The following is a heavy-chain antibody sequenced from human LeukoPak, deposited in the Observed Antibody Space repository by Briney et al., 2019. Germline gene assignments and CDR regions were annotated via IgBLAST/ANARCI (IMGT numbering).Heavy chain of an antibody. CDR2: MNPNSGNT. CDR3: ARQEEWLRSYYYYYGMDV. D-gene: IGHD5-12*01. Sequence: ASVKVSCKASGYTFTNYDINWVRQATGQGLEWMGWMNPNSGNTGYAQKFQGRVTMTRNTSISTAYMELSSLRSEDTAVYYCARQEEWLRSYYYYYGMDVWGQGTTVTVSS. CDR1: GYTFTNYD. V-gene: IGHV1-8*01. J-gene: IGHJ6*02.